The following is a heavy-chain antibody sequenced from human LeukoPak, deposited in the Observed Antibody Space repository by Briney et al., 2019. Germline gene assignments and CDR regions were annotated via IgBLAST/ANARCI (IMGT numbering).Heavy chain of an antibody. D-gene: IGHD3-22*01. CDR1: GYTFTSYG. J-gene: IGHJ4*02. CDR3: ARERYYYDSSGYYHFDY. CDR2: ISAYNGNT. Sequence: ASVKVSCKASGYTFTSYGISWVRQAPGQGLEWMGWISAYNGNTNYAQKLQGRVTMTTDTSTSTAYMELRSLRSDDTAVYYCARERYYYDSSGYYHFDYWGQGTLVTVPS. V-gene: IGHV1-18*01.